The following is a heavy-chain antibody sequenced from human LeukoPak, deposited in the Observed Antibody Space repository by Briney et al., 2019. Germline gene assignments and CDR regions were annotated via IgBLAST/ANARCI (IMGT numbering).Heavy chain of an antibody. D-gene: IGHD3-9*01. CDR1: GYTFTGYY. V-gene: IGHV1-18*04. Sequence: ASVKVSCKASGYTFTGYYMHWVRQAPGQGLEWVGWISGYNGKTKYAQKVQGRVIMTTDTSTSTVYMELRRLRSDDTAMYFCARDPYDLLTGYYSGSGGDYWGQGTLVTVSS. CDR2: ISGYNGKT. CDR3: ARDPYDLLTGYYSGSGGDY. J-gene: IGHJ4*02.